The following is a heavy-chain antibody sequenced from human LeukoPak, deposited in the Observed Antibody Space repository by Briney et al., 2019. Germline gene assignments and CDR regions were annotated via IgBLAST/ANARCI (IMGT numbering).Heavy chain of an antibody. V-gene: IGHV3-9*01. J-gene: IGHJ3*01. CDR3: AKKGISDTPDDAFDF. CDR2: ISWNSGSI. CDR1: GFTFDDYA. Sequence: PGRSLRLSCAASGFTFDDYAMHWVRQAPGKGLEWVSGISWNSGSIGYADSVQGRFTISRDISNNTLYLQMNSLRVEDTAVYYCAKKGISDTPDDAFDFWGQGTMVTVSS. D-gene: IGHD5-18*01.